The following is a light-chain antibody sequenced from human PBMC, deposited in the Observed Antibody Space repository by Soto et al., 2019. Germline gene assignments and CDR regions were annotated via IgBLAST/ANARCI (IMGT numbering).Light chain of an antibody. CDR1: QSVSGY. CDR2: RIF. CDR3: LQNYSWPWT. J-gene: IGKJ1*01. Sequence: EIVMTQSPGTVSVFPGETVTLSCRASQSVSGYLDWFHQKPGQAPRLVLLRIFTRAIGVPARFSGSGSETEFTLTISGLQSEDSGVYYCLQNYSWPWTFGPGTKVDIK. V-gene: IGKV3-15*01.